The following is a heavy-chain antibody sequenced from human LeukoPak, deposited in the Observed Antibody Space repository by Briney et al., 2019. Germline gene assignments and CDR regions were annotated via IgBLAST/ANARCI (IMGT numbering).Heavy chain of an antibody. Sequence: SETLSLTCAVYGGSFSGYYWSWIRQPPGKGLEWIGEINHSGSTYYNPSLKSRVTISVDTSKNQFSLKLSSVTAADTAVYYCARAPRYSSSWYREDWFDPWGQGTLVTVSS. CDR2: INHSGST. CDR3: ARAPRYSSSWYREDWFDP. J-gene: IGHJ5*02. D-gene: IGHD6-13*01. CDR1: GGSFSGYY. V-gene: IGHV4-34*01.